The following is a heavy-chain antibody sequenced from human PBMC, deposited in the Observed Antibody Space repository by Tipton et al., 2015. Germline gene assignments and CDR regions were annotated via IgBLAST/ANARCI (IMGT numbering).Heavy chain of an antibody. Sequence: GLVKPSETLSLTCAVSAYSISSDYYWGWIRQPPGKGLEWIGSISHSGNTYYNPSLKSRVTMSRDTSKNQFSLKLTSVTAADTAVYYCACQDYDSLTRDYQTVDYWDQGTLVTVSS. V-gene: IGHV4-38-2*01. D-gene: IGHD3-9*01. CDR1: AYSISSDYY. CDR3: ACQDYDSLTRDYQTVDY. J-gene: IGHJ4*02. CDR2: ISHSGNT.